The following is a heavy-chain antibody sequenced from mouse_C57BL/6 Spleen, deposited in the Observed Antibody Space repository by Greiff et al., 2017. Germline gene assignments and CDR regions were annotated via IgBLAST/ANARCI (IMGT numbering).Heavy chain of an antibody. CDR2: IYPGSGNT. D-gene: IGHD2-2*01. J-gene: IGHJ4*01. CDR3: ARYGYDEGGYAMDY. CDR1: GYTFTDYY. Sequence: VKLMESGAELVRPGASVKLSCKASGYTFTDYYINWVKQRPGQGLEWIARIYPGSGNTYYTEKFKGKATLTAEKSSSTAYMQLSSLTSEDSAVYFCARYGYDEGGYAMDYWGQGTSVTVSS. V-gene: IGHV1-76*01.